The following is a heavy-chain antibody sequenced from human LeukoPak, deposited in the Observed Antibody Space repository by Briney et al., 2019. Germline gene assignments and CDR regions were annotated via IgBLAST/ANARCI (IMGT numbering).Heavy chain of an antibody. Sequence: GGSLRLSCEASGFTFRNYAMSWVRQAPGKGLEWVSGICGHGISIYYADSVKGRFTISRDNSKSTLYLVMNSLRAEDTAVFYCARPRSYHDLYWFDPWGQGTLVTVPS. CDR3: ARPRSYHDLYWFDP. J-gene: IGHJ5*02. CDR1: GFTFRNYA. CDR2: ICGHGISI. V-gene: IGHV3-23*01. D-gene: IGHD3-3*01.